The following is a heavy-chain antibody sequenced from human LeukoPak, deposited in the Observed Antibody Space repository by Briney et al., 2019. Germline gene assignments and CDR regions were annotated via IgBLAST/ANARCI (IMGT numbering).Heavy chain of an antibody. Sequence: PGGSLRLACAASGFTLDDYGMSWVRHAEGKGMGWVSGIDWSGGRRVYADSVKGRLTIYRDNGKKSLYLQMNSLRADDTALYYCARVSRTLNYYYYYYMDLWGKGTTLTVSS. V-gene: IGHV3-20*04. CDR3: ARVSRTLNYYYYYYMDL. D-gene: IGHD2-2*01. CDR2: IDWSGGRR. CDR1: GFTLDDYG. J-gene: IGHJ6*03.